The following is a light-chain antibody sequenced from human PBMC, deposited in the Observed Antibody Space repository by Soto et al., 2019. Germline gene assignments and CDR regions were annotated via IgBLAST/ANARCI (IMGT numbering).Light chain of an antibody. CDR2: NND. Sequence: QSVLTQPPSASGTRGQRVTISCSGSSSNIGSNRVNWYQLLPGTAPKLLIYNNDQRPSGVPDRFSGSKSGTSASLAISGLQSEDEADYYCATWDDSLNGGVFGGGTKLTVL. CDR1: SSNIGSNR. J-gene: IGLJ3*02. V-gene: IGLV1-44*01. CDR3: ATWDDSLNGGV.